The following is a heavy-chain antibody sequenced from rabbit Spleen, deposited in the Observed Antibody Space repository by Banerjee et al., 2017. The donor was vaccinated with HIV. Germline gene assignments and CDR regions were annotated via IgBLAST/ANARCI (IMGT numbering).Heavy chain of an antibody. CDR1: GFDFSNYG. CDR3: ARDVGGLYWKRPNL. CDR2: IDPIFGRT. V-gene: IGHV1S47*01. J-gene: IGHJ4*01. D-gene: IGHD1-1*01. Sequence: QEQLVESGGGLVQPGGSLKLSCKASGFDFSNYGVSWVRQAPGKGLEWIGYIDPIFGRTYYASWVNGRFTISSHNAQNTLYLQLNSLTVADTATYFCARDVGGLYWKRPNLWGPGTLVT.